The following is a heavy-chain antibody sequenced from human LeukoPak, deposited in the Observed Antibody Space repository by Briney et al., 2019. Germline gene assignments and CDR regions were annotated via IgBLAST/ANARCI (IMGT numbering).Heavy chain of an antibody. Sequence: ASVKASCKASGYTFTSYGISWVRQAPGQGLEWMGWISAYNGNTNYAQKLQGRVTMTTDTSTSTAYMELRSLRPDDTAVYYCARADWNDVNWFDPWGQGTLVTVSS. J-gene: IGHJ5*02. CDR1: GYTFTSYG. V-gene: IGHV1-18*04. D-gene: IGHD1-1*01. CDR2: ISAYNGNT. CDR3: ARADWNDVNWFDP.